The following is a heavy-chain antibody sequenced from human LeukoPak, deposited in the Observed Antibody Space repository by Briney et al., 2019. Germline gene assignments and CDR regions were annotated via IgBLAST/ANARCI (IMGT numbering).Heavy chain of an antibody. D-gene: IGHD3-22*01. J-gene: IGHJ4*02. CDR1: GYTFTSSA. V-gene: IGHV1-69*13. CDR2: IIPIFGTA. Sequence: GASVKVSCKASGYTFTSSALNWVRQAPGQGLEWMGEIIPIFGTANYAQKFQGRVTITADESTSTAYMELSSLRSEDTAVYYCAREGGIYDSSGSPPDYWGQGTLVTVSS. CDR3: AREGGIYDSSGSPPDY.